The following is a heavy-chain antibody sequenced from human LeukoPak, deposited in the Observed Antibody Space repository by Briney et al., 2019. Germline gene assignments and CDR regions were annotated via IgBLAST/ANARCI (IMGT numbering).Heavy chain of an antibody. CDR3: ARLRVQQLASSYYMDV. CDR2: LYYGVNT. J-gene: IGHJ6*03. V-gene: IGHV4-39*01. Sequence: SETLSLTCTVPGDSVTTTNFYWGWIRQAPGKGLEWIGNLYYGVNTYYKPSLKSRVTISVDTSLNQFSLILTSVTAADTGVYYCARLRVQQLASSYYMDVWGKGTTVTVSS. CDR1: GDSVTTTNFY. D-gene: IGHD6-13*01.